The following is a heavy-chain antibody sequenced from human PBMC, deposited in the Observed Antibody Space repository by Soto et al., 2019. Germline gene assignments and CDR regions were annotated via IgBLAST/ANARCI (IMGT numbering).Heavy chain of an antibody. CDR2: INHSGST. CDR3: ARGSLAGFDY. J-gene: IGHJ4*02. Sequence: SETLSLTCAVYGGSFSGYYWSWIRQPPGKGLEWIGEINHSGSTNYNPSLKSRVTISVDTSKNQFSLKLSSVTAADTAVYYCARGSLAGFDYWGQGTLVTVS. CDR1: GGSFSGYY. V-gene: IGHV4-34*01. D-gene: IGHD6-19*01.